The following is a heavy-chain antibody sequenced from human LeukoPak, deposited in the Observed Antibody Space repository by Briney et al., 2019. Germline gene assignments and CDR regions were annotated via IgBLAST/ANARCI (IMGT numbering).Heavy chain of an antibody. Sequence: SVTVSCKASGGTFSSYAISWVRQAPGQGLEWMGGIIPIFGTANYAQKFQGRVTITADESTSTAYMELSSLRSEDTAVYYCARGTAVAGRGYYYYYYYMDVWGKGTTVTISS. CDR1: GGTFSSYA. J-gene: IGHJ6*03. CDR2: IIPIFGTA. CDR3: ARGTAVAGRGYYYYYYYMDV. V-gene: IGHV1-69*13. D-gene: IGHD6-19*01.